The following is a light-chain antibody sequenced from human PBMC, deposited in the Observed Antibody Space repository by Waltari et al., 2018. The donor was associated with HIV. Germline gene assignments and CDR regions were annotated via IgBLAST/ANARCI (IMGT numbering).Light chain of an antibody. V-gene: IGKV3-20*01. CDR3: QQYGSSPLYT. CDR2: AAA. CDR1: QSVSSSY. Sequence: EIVLTQSPGTLSLSPGERATLSCRARQSVSSSYLAWDQQKPGQAPRLLIYAAASRPTGIPDRFSGSGSGTDFTLTISRLEPEDFAVYYCQQYGSSPLYTFGQGTKLEIK. J-gene: IGKJ2*01.